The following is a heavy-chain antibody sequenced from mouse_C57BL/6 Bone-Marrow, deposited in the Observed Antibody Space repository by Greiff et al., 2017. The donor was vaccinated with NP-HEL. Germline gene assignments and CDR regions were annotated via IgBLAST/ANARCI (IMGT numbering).Heavy chain of an antibody. J-gene: IGHJ3*01. Sequence: EVKLQESGGGLVQPGGSMKLSCVASGFTFSNYWMNWVRQSPEKGLEWVAQIRLKSDNYASHYAVSVKGRFTISKDDSKSSVYLQMNNLRADDTGIYYCTSRWAWFAYWGQGTLVTVSA. V-gene: IGHV6-3*01. CDR2: IRLKSDNYAS. CDR1: GFTFSNYW. CDR3: TSRWAWFAY.